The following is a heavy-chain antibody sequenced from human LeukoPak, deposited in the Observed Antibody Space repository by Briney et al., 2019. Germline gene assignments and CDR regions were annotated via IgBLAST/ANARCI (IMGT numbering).Heavy chain of an antibody. J-gene: IGHJ3*02. CDR3: ARAPSDFWSGYYCDDAFDI. CDR1: GYTFTSYD. D-gene: IGHD3-3*01. Sequence: ASVKVSCKASGYTFTSYDINWVRQATGQGLEWMGWMNPNSGNTGYAQKFQGRVTITRNTSISTAYMELSSLRSEDTAVYYCARAPSDFWSGYYCDDAFDIWGQGTMVTVSS. V-gene: IGHV1-8*03. CDR2: MNPNSGNT.